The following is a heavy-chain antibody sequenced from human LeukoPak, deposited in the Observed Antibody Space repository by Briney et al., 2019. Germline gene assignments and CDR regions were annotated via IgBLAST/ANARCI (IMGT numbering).Heavy chain of an antibody. Sequence: ASVKVSCKASGYTFTGYYMHWVRQAPGQGLEWMGWINPNSGGTNYVQKFQGRVTMTRDTSISTAYMELSRLRSDDTAVYYCARDVAVAGVHDYWGQGTLVTVSS. D-gene: IGHD6-19*01. V-gene: IGHV1-2*02. CDR2: INPNSGGT. CDR1: GYTFTGYY. CDR3: ARDVAVAGVHDY. J-gene: IGHJ4*02.